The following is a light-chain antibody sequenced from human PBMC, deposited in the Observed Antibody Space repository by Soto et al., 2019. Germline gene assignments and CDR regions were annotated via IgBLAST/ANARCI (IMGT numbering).Light chain of an antibody. CDR1: QSVSSN. J-gene: IGKJ2*01. CDR2: GAS. Sequence: EIVMTQSPATLSVSPGERVTLSCRASQSVSSNLAWYQQKPGQAPRLLIYGASNRATGIPDRGSASGSGADFTLSISRLEPEDFAMYYCQQYGSSPYTFGQGTKLAIK. V-gene: IGKV3-20*01. CDR3: QQYGSSPYT.